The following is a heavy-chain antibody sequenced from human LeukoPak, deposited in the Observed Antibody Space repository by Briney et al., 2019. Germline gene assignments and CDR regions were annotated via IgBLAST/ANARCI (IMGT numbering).Heavy chain of an antibody. CDR2: ISSSSSYT. CDR1: GFTFSDYY. V-gene: IGHV3-11*06. CDR3: AKDGSRYYDSSGYYRGDNWFDP. D-gene: IGHD3-22*01. J-gene: IGHJ5*02. Sequence: GGSLRLSCAASGFTFSDYYMSWIRQAPGKGLEWVSYISSSSSYTNYADSVKGRFTISRDNSKNTLYLQMNSLRAEDTAVYYCAKDGSRYYDSSGYYRGDNWFDPWGQGTLVTVSS.